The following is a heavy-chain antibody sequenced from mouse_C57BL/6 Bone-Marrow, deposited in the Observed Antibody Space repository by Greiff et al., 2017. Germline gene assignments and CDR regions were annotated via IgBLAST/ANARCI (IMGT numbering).Heavy chain of an antibody. J-gene: IGHJ3*01. CDR2: ISDGGSYT. D-gene: IGHD1-1*01. CDR3: ARDRYYGSSPWFAY. Sequence: EVMLVESGGGLVKPGGSLKLSCAASGFTFSSYAMSWVRQTPEKRLEWVATISDGGSYTYYPDNVKGRFTISRDNAKNNLYLQMSHLKSEDTAMYYCARDRYYGSSPWFAYWGQGTLVTVSA. V-gene: IGHV5-4*01. CDR1: GFTFSSYA.